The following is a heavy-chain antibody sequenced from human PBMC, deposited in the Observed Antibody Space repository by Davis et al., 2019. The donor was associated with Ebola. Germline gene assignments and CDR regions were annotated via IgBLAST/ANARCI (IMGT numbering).Heavy chain of an antibody. CDR3: ARAPYDSDWGYMDV. D-gene: IGHD3-3*01. CDR1: GGSISTYY. J-gene: IGHJ6*03. CDR2: TYYSGTT. V-gene: IGHV4-59*01. Sequence: PSETLSLTCTVSGGSISTYYWSWIRQPPGKGLEWIGCTYYSGTTNYNPSLKSRVTISIDTSKNQFSLKVSSVTAADTAVYYCARAPYDSDWGYMDVWGKGTTVTVSS.